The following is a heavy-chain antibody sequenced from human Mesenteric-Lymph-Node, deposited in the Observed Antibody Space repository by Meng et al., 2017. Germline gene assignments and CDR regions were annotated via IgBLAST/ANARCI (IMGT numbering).Heavy chain of an antibody. J-gene: IGHJ5*02. CDR3: ANTYCTGDGCDRNSET. CDR1: GFSFSSYG. CDR2: ITYTGSRT. D-gene: IGHD2-8*02. V-gene: IGHV3-23*01. Sequence: GESLKISCAASGFSFSSYGMSWVRQAPGKGLEWVSSITYTGSRTYYADSVKGRFTISRDNSKNTVYLQMNSLRADDTAVYYWANTYCTGDGCDRNSETWGQGTLVTVSS.